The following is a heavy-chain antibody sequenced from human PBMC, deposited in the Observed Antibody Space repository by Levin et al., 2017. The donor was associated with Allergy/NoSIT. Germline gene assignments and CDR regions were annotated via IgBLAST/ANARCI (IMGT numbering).Heavy chain of an antibody. D-gene: IGHD1-14*01. CDR2: IYYSGST. V-gene: IGHV4-31*03. CDR3: VRGHSGGDWYFER. J-gene: IGHJ2*01. CDR1: GGSISSGGHY. Sequence: SCTVSGGSISSGGHYWSWIRQHPGKGLEWIGYIYYSGSTSYNPSLKSRLTISVDTSKKQFSLKLGSVTAADTAVYYLVRGHSGGDWYFERWGRGTLVTVSS.